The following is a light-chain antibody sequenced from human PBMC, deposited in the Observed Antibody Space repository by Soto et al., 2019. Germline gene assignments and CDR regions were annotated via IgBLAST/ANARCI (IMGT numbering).Light chain of an antibody. CDR3: CSFAGSLYV. J-gene: IGLJ1*01. V-gene: IGLV2-23*01. Sequence: QSVLTQPASVSGSPGQSITISCTGGSRDVGGYNLVSWYQQHPGKVPKLIIYEGNQRPSGVSNRFSGSKSGNTASLTISGLQAEDEDDYYCCSFAGSLYVFGTGTKVTVL. CDR1: SRDVGGYNL. CDR2: EGN.